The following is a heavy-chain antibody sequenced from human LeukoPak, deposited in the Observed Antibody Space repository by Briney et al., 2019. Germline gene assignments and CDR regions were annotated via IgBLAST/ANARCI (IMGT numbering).Heavy chain of an antibody. D-gene: IGHD6-19*01. J-gene: IGHJ3*02. CDR1: GFTFSSYS. CDR2: ISGSSSYI. CDR3: ARDPYSSGWYKDAFDI. V-gene: IGHV3-21*01. Sequence: PGGSLRLSCAASGFTFSSYSMNWVRQAPGKGLEWVSSISGSSSYINYADSVKGRFTISRDNAQNSLFLQLNSLRAEDTAVYYCARDPYSSGWYKDAFDIWGQGTMVTVSS.